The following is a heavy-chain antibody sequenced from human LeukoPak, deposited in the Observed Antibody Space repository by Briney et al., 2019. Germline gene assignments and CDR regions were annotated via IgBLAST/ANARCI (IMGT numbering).Heavy chain of an antibody. D-gene: IGHD2-2*02. V-gene: IGHV4-34*01. CDR1: GGSFSGYY. CDR3: GRGNYTTPEKYSYYYGMDV. J-gene: IGHJ6*02. CDR2: INHSGST. Sequence: SETLSLTCAVYGGSFSGYYWCWIRQPPGKGLEWIGEINHSGSTNYNPSLKSLVTISVDTSKNQFSLKLSSVTAADPAVYYCGRGNYTTPEKYSYYYGMDVWGQGTTVTVSS.